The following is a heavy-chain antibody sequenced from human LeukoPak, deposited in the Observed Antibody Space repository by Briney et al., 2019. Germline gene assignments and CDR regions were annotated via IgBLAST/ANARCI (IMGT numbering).Heavy chain of an antibody. D-gene: IGHD3-9*01. Sequence: PSETLSLTCGVSGYSISSGYFRVWIRQPPGKGLEWIGSVYHTGATYYNPSLRSPVTISVDTSKNQFSLELNSVTAADTAVYYCARDLGLTISANWFDPWGQGTLVTVSS. CDR3: ARDLGLTISANWFDP. CDR1: GYSISSGYF. V-gene: IGHV4-38-2*02. CDR2: VYHTGAT. J-gene: IGHJ5*02.